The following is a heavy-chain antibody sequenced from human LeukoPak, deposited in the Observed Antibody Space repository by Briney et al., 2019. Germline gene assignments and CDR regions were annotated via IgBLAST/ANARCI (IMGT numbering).Heavy chain of an antibody. J-gene: IGHJ4*02. D-gene: IGHD6-13*01. CDR2: IYYSGSA. V-gene: IGHV4-59*01. CDR3: ARAPGIAAAGTHFDF. Sequence: SETLSLTCTVSGGSLSSYYWSWIRQPPGKGLEWIGYIYYSGSAKYNPSLKSRVTISVDTSKNQFSLKLSSVTAGDTAVYYCARAPGIAAAGTHFDFWGQGTLVTVSS. CDR1: GGSLSSYY.